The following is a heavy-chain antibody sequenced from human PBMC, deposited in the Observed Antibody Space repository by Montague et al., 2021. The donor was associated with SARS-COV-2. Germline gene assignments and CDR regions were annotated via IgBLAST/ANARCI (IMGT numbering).Heavy chain of an antibody. CDR1: GGSIRSENYY. CDR2: IHYSGST. Sequence: TLSLTCTVSGGSIRSENYYWSWIRQHPGKGLEWIGYIHYSGSTDYNPSLNSRVSISVDTSKNQFSLKLRSVTAADTAVYYCARRPLGYYYYGMDVWGQGTTVTVSS. CDR3: ARRPLGYYYYGMDV. V-gene: IGHV4-31*03. J-gene: IGHJ6*02.